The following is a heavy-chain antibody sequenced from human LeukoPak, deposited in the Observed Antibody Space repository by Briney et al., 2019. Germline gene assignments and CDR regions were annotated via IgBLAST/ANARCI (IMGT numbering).Heavy chain of an antibody. D-gene: IGHD3-16*01. CDR3: ARDPWGLHRIKRDNDAFDI. J-gene: IGHJ3*02. CDR2: INGGDGNT. CDR1: GYTFTSYA. V-gene: IGHV1-3*01. Sequence: ASVKVSCKASGYTFTSYAMHWVRQAPGQRLEWMGWINGGDGNTKYSQKFQGRVTITRDISASTVFMELSSLRSEDTAVYYCARDPWGLHRIKRDNDAFDIWGQGTRVTVSS.